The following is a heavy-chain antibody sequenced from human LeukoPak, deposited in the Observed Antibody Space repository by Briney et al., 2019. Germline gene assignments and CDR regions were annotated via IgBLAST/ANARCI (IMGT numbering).Heavy chain of an antibody. CDR2: INHSGST. Sequence: SETLSLTCAVYGGSFSGYYWSWIRQPPGKGLEWIGEINHSGSTNYNPSLKSRVTISVDTSKNQFSLKLSSVTAADTAVYYCVRWYSSSSLFDYWGQGTLVTVSS. CDR3: VRWYSSSSLFDY. V-gene: IGHV4-34*01. D-gene: IGHD6-6*01. J-gene: IGHJ4*02. CDR1: GGSFSGYY.